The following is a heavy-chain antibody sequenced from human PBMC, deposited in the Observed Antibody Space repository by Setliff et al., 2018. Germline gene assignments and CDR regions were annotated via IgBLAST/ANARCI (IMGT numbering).Heavy chain of an antibody. D-gene: IGHD3-3*01. CDR3: ARRETYYNFWSGYYAY. J-gene: IGHJ4*02. CDR2: INHSGST. Sequence: SETLSLTCAVYGGSFSGYYWSWIRQPPGKGLEWIGEINHSGSTNDNPSLKSRVTMSVDTSKNQFSLKLSSVTAADTAVYYCARRETYYNFWSGYYAYWGQGTLVTVSS. CDR1: GGSFSGYY. V-gene: IGHV4-34*01.